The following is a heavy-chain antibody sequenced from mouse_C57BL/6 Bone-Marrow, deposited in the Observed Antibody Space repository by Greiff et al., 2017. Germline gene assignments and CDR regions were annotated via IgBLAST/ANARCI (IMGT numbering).Heavy chain of an antibody. CDR2: ISSGGSYT. CDR1: GFTFSSYG. V-gene: IGHV5-6*01. J-gene: IGHJ2*01. Sequence: DVHLVESGGDLVKPGGSLKLSCAASGFTFSSYGMSWVRQTPDKRLEWVATISSGGSYTYYPDSVKGRFTISRDNAKNTLYLQMSSLKSEDTAMYYCARLYFDYWGQGTTLTVSS. CDR3: ARLYFDY.